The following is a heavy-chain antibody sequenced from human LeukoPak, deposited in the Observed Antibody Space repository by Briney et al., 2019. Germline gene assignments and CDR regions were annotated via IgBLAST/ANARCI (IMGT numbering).Heavy chain of an antibody. CDR1: GFTLSNYG. V-gene: IGHV3-30*18. Sequence: GGSLRLSCAASGFTLSNYGMHWVRQAPGKGLEWVAVMSFDGSNKYYADSVKGRFTISRDTSKNTLYLQMNSLRAEDTAVYYCAKDAYYYDSSGYVFDYWGQGTLVTVSS. CDR2: MSFDGSNK. J-gene: IGHJ4*02. CDR3: AKDAYYYDSSGYVFDY. D-gene: IGHD3-22*01.